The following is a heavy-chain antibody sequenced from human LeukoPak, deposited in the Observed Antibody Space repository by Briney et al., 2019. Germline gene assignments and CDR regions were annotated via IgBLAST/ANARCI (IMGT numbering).Heavy chain of an antibody. CDR3: TRDLGVDTTMIFFDY. Sequence: ASVKVPCKASGYTFTDFGISWVRQAPGQGLEWMGWISAYNGDRKYAQKFQGRVTMTTDTSTSTAYMEVRGLRSDDTAMYYCTRDLGVDTTMIFFDYWGQGSLVTVSS. CDR1: GYTFTDFG. CDR2: ISAYNGDR. J-gene: IGHJ4*02. V-gene: IGHV1-18*01. D-gene: IGHD5-18*01.